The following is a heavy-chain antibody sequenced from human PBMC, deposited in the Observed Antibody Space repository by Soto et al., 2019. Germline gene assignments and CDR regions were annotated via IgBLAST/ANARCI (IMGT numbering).Heavy chain of an antibody. CDR1: GGSISSYY. CDR2: IYYSGST. D-gene: IGHD3-10*01. J-gene: IGHJ6*02. Sequence: SETLSLTCTVSGGSISSYYWSWIRQPPGKGLEWIGYIYYSGSTNYNPSLKSRVTISVDTSKNQFSLKLSSVTAADTAVYYCERGGTLGYYGPGSYFSRQYYYYGMDVWGQGTTVTVSS. CDR3: ERGGTLGYYGPGSYFSRQYYYYGMDV. V-gene: IGHV4-59*01.